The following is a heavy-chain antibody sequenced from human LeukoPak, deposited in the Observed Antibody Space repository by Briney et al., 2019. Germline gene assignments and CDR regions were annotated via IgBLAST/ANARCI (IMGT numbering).Heavy chain of an antibody. D-gene: IGHD6-13*01. Sequence: GASVKVSCKASGYTLTSYYMHWVRQAPGQGLEWMGIINPSGGSTSYAQKFQGRVTMTRDTSTSTVYMELSSLRSEDTAVYYCASSIRDSSSWYGGDSSGPGDYWGQGTLVTVSS. CDR1: GYTLTSYY. CDR2: INPSGGST. J-gene: IGHJ4*02. V-gene: IGHV1-46*01. CDR3: ASSIRDSSSWYGGDSSGPGDY.